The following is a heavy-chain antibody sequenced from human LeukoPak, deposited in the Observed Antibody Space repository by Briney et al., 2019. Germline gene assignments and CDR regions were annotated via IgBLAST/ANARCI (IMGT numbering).Heavy chain of an antibody. D-gene: IGHD7-27*01. CDR3: ATGSAKTGVSARLTGFDY. CDR1: RYTFTSYY. Sequence: ASVNVSRKASRYTFTSYYMHWVRQAPGQGLEWMGWINPNGGGSNYAQDFHGRVTMTRDTSISTAYMELSSLRSEDTAVYYCATGSAKTGVSARLTGFDYWGQGTLVTVSS. V-gene: IGHV1-2*02. CDR2: INPNGGGS. J-gene: IGHJ4*02.